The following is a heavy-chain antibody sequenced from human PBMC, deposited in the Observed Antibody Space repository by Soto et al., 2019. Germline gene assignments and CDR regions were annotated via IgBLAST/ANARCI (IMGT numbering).Heavy chain of an antibody. CDR3: AKEDYLGFLEWLSGFDY. J-gene: IGHJ4*02. CDR1: GFTFSSYA. V-gene: IGHV3-23*01. CDR2: ISGSGGST. D-gene: IGHD3-3*01. Sequence: GGSLRLSCAASGFTFSSYAMSWVRQAPGKGLEWVSAISGSGGSTYYADSVKGRFTISRDNSKNTLYLQMNSLRAEDTAVYYCAKEDYLGFLEWLSGFDYWGQGTLVTVSS.